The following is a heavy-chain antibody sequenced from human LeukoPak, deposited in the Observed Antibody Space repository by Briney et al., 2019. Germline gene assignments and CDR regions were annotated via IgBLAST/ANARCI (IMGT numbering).Heavy chain of an antibody. CDR1: GSSISSYY. V-gene: IGHV4-59*01. D-gene: IGHD3-16*01. CDR3: ARGEQYYLDY. Sequence: SETLSLTCTDSGSSISSYYWSWIRQPPGKGLEWIGYIYYSGSTNYNPSLKSRVTISVDTSKNQFSLKLSSVTAADTAVYYCARGEQYYLDYWGQGTLVTVSS. CDR2: IYYSGST. J-gene: IGHJ4*02.